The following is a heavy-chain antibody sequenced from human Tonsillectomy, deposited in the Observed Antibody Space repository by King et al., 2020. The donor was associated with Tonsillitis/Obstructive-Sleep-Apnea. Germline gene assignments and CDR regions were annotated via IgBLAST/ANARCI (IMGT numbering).Heavy chain of an antibody. J-gene: IGHJ4*02. CDR1: GFTFSSYW. CDR3: ARGMRETIFGVVIMDPYEGGY. D-gene: IGHD3-3*01. CDR2: INSDGSST. Sequence: DVQLVESGGGLVQPGGSLRLSCAASGFTFSSYWMHWVRQAPGKGLVWVSRINSDGSSTSYADSVKGRFTISRDNAKNTLYLQMNSLRAEDTAVYYCARGMRETIFGVVIMDPYEGGYWGQGTLVTVSS. V-gene: IGHV3-74*01.